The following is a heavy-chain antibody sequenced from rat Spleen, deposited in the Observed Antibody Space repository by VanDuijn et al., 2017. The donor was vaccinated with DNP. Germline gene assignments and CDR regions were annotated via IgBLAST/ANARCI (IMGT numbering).Heavy chain of an antibody. CDR1: GYSITSGFR. V-gene: IGHV3-3*01. CDR3: AVQLGVFDN. J-gene: IGHJ2*01. D-gene: IGHD5-1*01. CDR2: ISSEGST. Sequence: QLHESGPGLVKPSQSLSLTCSVTGYSITSGFRWTWIRKFPGKRLEWMGYISSEGSTDYNPSLKSRVSVTRDTSKNQFFLQIDSVTTEDTATYYCAVQLGVFDNWGQGIMVTVSS.